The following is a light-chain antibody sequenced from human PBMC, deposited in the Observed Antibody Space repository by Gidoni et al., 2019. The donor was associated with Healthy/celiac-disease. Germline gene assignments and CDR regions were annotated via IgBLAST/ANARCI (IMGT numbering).Light chain of an antibody. CDR2: DAA. CDR1: QSVISY. V-gene: IGKV3-11*01. J-gene: IGKJ4*01. CDR3: QQRSNWPSLT. Sequence: EIVLTQSSATLSLSPGERATLSCRASQSVISYLAWYQQKPGQAPRLLIYDAANRATGIPARFSGSGSGTDFTLTISSLEPEDFAVYYCQQRSNWPSLTFGGGTKVEIK.